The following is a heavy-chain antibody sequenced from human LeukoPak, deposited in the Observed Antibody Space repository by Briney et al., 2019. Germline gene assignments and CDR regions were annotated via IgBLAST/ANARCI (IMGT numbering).Heavy chain of an antibody. J-gene: IGHJ6*02. V-gene: IGHV1-18*01. CDR3: ARVEGNKYGSASYSYYYYGMDV. D-gene: IGHD3-10*01. CDR1: GYTFTSYG. CDR2: INSYNGNT. Sequence: ASVKVSCKASGYTFTSYGISWVRQAPGQGLEWMGGINSYNGNTNYAQKSQGRVTMTTDTSTSTAYMELRSVRSDDTAVYYCARVEGNKYGSASYSYYYYGMDVWGQGTTVTVSS.